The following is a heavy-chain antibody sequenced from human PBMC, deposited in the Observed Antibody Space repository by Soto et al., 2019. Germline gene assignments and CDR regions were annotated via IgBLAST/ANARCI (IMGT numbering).Heavy chain of an antibody. Sequence: QVQLVESGGGVVQPGRSLRLSCAASGFTFSSFAMHWVRQAPGKGLQWVAHISYDGAIEYYADSVKGRFSIPRDNSKNSLYLRMRSLRAGHTAVYYWARDRHGSGFDYWGQGSLVTVSS. CDR1: GFTFSSFA. D-gene: IGHD5-12*01. J-gene: IGHJ4*02. CDR3: ARDRHGSGFDY. CDR2: ISYDGAIE. V-gene: IGHV3-30-3*01.